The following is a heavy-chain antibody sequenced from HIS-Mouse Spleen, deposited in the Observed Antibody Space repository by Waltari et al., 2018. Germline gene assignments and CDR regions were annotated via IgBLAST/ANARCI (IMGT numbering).Heavy chain of an antibody. Sequence: QLQLQESGPGLVKPSETLSLTCTVSGGSISSSSYYWGWIRQPPGKGLEWIGSVYYSGGTYYNPSLKSRVPLSVDTSKNQFSLKLSSVTAADTAVYYCAREIPYSSSWYDWYFDLWGRGTLVTVSS. V-gene: IGHV4-39*07. J-gene: IGHJ2*01. CDR1: GGSISSSSYY. CDR2: VYYSGGT. D-gene: IGHD6-13*01. CDR3: AREIPYSSSWYDWYFDL.